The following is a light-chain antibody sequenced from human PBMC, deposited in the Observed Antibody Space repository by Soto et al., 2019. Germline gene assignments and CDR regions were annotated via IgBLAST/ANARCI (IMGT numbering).Light chain of an antibody. CDR1: SSDVGAYNY. CDR2: EVT. CDR3: SSYTGSSTLEV. J-gene: IGLJ1*01. Sequence: QSVLTQPASVSGSPGQSIAISCTGTSSDVGAYNYVSWYQQHTGKAPKLIIYEVTNRPSWVSDRFSGSKSGNTASLSISGLQPEDEATYYCSSYTGSSTLEVFGTGTKV. V-gene: IGLV2-14*01.